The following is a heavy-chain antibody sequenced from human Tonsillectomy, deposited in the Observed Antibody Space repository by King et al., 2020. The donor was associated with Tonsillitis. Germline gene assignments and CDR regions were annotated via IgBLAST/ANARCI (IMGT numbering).Heavy chain of an antibody. CDR1: GYTFTTYY. CDR3: ARDRTISENWFDP. D-gene: IGHD3-3*01. V-gene: IGHV1-46*03. Sequence: VQLVQSGAEVKKPGASVKVSCKASGYTFTTYYMHWVRQAPGQGLEWMGDINPSGGSTSYAEKFQGRVTMTSDTSTSTVYMELSSLRSEDTAVYYCARDRTISENWFDPWGQGTLVTVSS. CDR2: INPSGGST. J-gene: IGHJ5*02.